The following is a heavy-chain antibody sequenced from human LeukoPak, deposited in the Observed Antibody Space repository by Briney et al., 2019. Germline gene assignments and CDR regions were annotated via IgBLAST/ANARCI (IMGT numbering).Heavy chain of an antibody. J-gene: IGHJ5*02. D-gene: IGHD1-26*01. V-gene: IGHV4-59*08. CDR2: MYYSGST. Sequence: SETLSLTCAVYGGSFSSYYWSWIRQPPGKGLEWIGYMYYSGSTNYNPSLKSRVTISVDTSKNQISLNLSSVTAADTAVYYCARHPPLGFWFDPWGQGTLVTVSS. CDR3: ARHPPLGFWFDP. CDR1: GGSFSSYY.